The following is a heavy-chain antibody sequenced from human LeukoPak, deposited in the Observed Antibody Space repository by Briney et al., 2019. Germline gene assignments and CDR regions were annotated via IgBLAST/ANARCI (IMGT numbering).Heavy chain of an antibody. CDR2: IKQDGSEK. CDR1: GFTLSSYW. CDR3: ARRAVAGGFYGW. V-gene: IGHV3-7*01. J-gene: IGHJ4*02. D-gene: IGHD6-19*01. Sequence: PGGSLRLTCAASGFTLSSYWMSWVRQAPGKGPEWVANIKQDGSEKYYVDSVKGRFTISRDNAKNTLYLQMNSLRAEDTAVYYCARRAVAGGFYGWWGQGTLVTVSS.